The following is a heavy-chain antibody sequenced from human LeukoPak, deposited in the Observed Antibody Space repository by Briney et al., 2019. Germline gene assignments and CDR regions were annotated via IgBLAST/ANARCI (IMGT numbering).Heavy chain of an antibody. Sequence: PGGSLRLSCAASGFTLSSYSMNWVRQAPGKGLEWVSSISSSSSYIYYADSVKGRFTISRDNAKNSLYLQMNSLRAEDTAVYYCARDHGLGEWERRYDAFDIWGQGTMVTVSS. D-gene: IGHD3-16*01. V-gene: IGHV3-21*01. CDR2: ISSSSSYI. CDR1: GFTLSSYS. CDR3: ARDHGLGEWERRYDAFDI. J-gene: IGHJ3*02.